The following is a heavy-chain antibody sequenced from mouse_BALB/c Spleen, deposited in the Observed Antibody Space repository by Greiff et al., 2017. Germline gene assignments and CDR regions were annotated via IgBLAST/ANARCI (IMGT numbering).Heavy chain of an antibody. CDR2: ISSGSSTI. J-gene: IGHJ2*01. CDR3: ARGVYYDYDYFDY. CDR1: GFTFSSFG. D-gene: IGHD2-4*01. V-gene: IGHV5-17*02. Sequence: EVKVVESGGGLVQPGGSRKLSCAASGFTFSSFGMHWVRQAPEKGLEWVAYISSGSSTIYYADTVKGRFTISRDNPKNTLFLQMTSLRSEDTAMYYCARGVYYDYDYFDYWGQGTTLTVSS.